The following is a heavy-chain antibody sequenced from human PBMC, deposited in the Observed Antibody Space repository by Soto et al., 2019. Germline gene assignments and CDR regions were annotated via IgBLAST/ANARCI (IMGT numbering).Heavy chain of an antibody. J-gene: IGHJ4*02. CDR3: AKDYYYDSTGLFFDY. CDR2: ISASGGSA. D-gene: IGHD3-22*01. V-gene: IGHV3-23*01. Sequence: EVQLLESGGGLVQPGGSLRLSCAASGFSLGRYAMSWVRQAPGKGLEWISVISASGGSASYADSVKGRFTISKDNSKNTLYLQVNSLRAEHTAVYYCAKDYYYDSTGLFFDYWGQGTLVTVSS. CDR1: GFSLGRYA.